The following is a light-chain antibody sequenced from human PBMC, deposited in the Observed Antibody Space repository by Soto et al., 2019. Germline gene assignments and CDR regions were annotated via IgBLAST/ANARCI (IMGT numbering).Light chain of an antibody. CDR2: DAS. CDR1: QSVGSK. CDR3: QQYNNWPPIT. Sequence: ETVMTQSPDTLSASSGERATLSCSASQSVGSKLVWYQQKPGQALRLRIYDASTRATGVPDRFSGSGSGTEFTLTISSLQSEDLAVYYCQQYNNWPPITFGQGTRLEN. J-gene: IGKJ5*01. V-gene: IGKV3-15*01.